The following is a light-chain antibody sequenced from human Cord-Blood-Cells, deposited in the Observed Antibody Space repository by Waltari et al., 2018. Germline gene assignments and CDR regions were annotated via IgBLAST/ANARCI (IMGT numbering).Light chain of an antibody. CDR2: DAS. Sequence: DLQMTQSPSTPSSSGGYRVTLTFPASQSISSWLAWYQQKPGKAPKLLIYDASSLESGVPSRFSGSGSGTEFTLTISSLQPDDFATYYCQQYYSYPLTFGGGTKVEIK. J-gene: IGKJ4*01. CDR1: QSISSW. CDR3: QQYYSYPLT. V-gene: IGKV1-5*01.